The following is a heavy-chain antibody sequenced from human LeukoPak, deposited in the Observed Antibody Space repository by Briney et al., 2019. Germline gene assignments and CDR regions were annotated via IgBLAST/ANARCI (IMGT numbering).Heavy chain of an antibody. D-gene: IGHD3-10*01. Sequence: ETLSLTCAVYGGSFSGYYWSWVRQAPGKGLEWVSAISGSGGSTYYADSVKGRFTISRDNSKNTLYLQMNSLRAEDTAVYYCAKPYYYGSGSYTYFDYWGQGTLVTVSS. CDR2: ISGSGGST. V-gene: IGHV3-23*01. J-gene: IGHJ4*02. CDR1: GGSFSGYY. CDR3: AKPYYYGSGSYTYFDY.